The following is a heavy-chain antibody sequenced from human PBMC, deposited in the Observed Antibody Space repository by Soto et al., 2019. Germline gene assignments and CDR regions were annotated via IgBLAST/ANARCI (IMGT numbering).Heavy chain of an antibody. CDR1: GGTVSSYA. CDR2: IIPIFGTA. V-gene: IGHV1-69*12. D-gene: IGHD1-26*01. J-gene: IGHJ4*02. CDR3: APPLSGRYLLAY. Sequence: QVQLVQSGAEVKKPGSSVKVSCKASGGTVSSYAISWVRQAPGQGLEWMGGIIPIFGTANYAQKFQGRVTITADEATSAAYMELSSLRSEDTAVYYRAPPLSGRYLLAYWGQGTLVTVSS.